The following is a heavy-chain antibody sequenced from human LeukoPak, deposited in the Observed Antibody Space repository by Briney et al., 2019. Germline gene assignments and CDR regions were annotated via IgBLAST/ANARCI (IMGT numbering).Heavy chain of an antibody. Sequence: SETLSLTCAVSGYSISSGYYWGWIRPPPGKGLEWIGSIYYSGSTYYNPSLKSRVTISVDTSKNQFSLKLSSVTAADTAVYYCAKLEMATIGICDYWGQGTLVTVSS. CDR1: GYSISSGYY. V-gene: IGHV4-38-2*01. D-gene: IGHD5-24*01. J-gene: IGHJ4*02. CDR2: IYYSGST. CDR3: AKLEMATIGICDY.